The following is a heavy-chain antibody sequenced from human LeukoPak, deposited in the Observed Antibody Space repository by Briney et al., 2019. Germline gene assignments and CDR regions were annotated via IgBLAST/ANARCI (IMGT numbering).Heavy chain of an antibody. Sequence: PGGSLRLSCAASGFTFSNAWMSWVRQALGKGLEWVGRIKSKTDGGTTDYAAPVKGRFTISRDDSKNTLYLQMNSLKTEDTAVYYCTTVGGGYYDSSGYYYVDYWGQGTLVTVSS. V-gene: IGHV3-15*01. D-gene: IGHD3-22*01. J-gene: IGHJ4*02. CDR2: IKSKTDGGTT. CDR1: GFTFSNAW. CDR3: TTVGGGYYDSSGYYYVDY.